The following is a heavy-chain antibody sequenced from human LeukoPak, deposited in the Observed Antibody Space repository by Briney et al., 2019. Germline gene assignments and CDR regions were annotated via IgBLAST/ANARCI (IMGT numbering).Heavy chain of an antibody. V-gene: IGHV3-53*01. CDR2: IYSGGST. D-gene: IGHD2-2*01. Sequence: GGSLRLSCAASGFTVSSNYMSWVRQAPGKGLEWVSVIYSGGSTYYADSVKGRFTISRDNSKNTLYLQMNSLRAEDTAAYYCARGGCSSTSCYPGRLGYWGQGTLVTVSS. CDR3: ARGGCSSTSCYPGRLGY. J-gene: IGHJ4*02. CDR1: GFTVSSNY.